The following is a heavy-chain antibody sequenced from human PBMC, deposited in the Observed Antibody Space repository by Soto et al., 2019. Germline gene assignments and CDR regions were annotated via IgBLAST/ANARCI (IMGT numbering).Heavy chain of an antibody. J-gene: IGHJ3*01. CDR3: GVLTKDPPSYDFDL. Sequence: QVQLQESGPGLVKPSQTLSLTCTVSGGSIISGGYYWSWIRQHPGQGLEWIGYIYYSGSTYYNPSLKSRVTISVVTAKNQFSLQLSSVSAAATAVYYCGVLTKDPPSYDFDLWGKGTMVTVPS. V-gene: IGHV4-31*03. CDR1: GGSIISGGYY. CDR2: IYYSGST. D-gene: IGHD3-22*01.